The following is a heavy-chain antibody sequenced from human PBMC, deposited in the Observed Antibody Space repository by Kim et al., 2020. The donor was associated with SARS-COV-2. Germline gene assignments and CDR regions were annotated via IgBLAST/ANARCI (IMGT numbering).Heavy chain of an antibody. Sequence: LSLTCAASGFKFSSYWMSWVRQAPGKGLEWLANIKHDGSEKYYVGSVKGRFTISRDNAKNSLFLQMDNLRAEDTAVYYCARATHYDIWTGYYDAEYFHHWGQGTLLTVSS. J-gene: IGHJ1*01. D-gene: IGHD3-9*01. V-gene: IGHV3-7*04. CDR3: ARATHYDIWTGYYDAEYFHH. CDR1: GFKFSSYW. CDR2: IKHDGSEK.